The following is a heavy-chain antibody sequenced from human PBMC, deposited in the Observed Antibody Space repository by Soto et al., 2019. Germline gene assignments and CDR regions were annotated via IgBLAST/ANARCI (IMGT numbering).Heavy chain of an antibody. V-gene: IGHV4-59*11. CDR2: IHHTGST. CDR3: ARGGWYLDL. J-gene: IGHJ2*01. CDR1: SGSINTHY. Sequence: QVQLQESGPGLVKPSETLSLTCTVSSGSINTHYWSWIRQPPGKGLEWIGYIHHTGSTNYKASLKSRITISVDTSKNQFSLNLCCVTAADKAVYYCARGGWYLDLWGRGTLVTVSS.